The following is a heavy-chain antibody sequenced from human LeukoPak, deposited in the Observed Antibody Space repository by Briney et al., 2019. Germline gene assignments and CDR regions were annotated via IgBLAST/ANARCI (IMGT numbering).Heavy chain of an antibody. CDR2: INQDGSDK. V-gene: IGHV3-7*01. J-gene: IGHJ4*02. CDR3: VTDQGRAATV. D-gene: IGHD2-15*01. CDR1: GFTFSTFW. Sequence: GGSPRLSCAASGFTFSTFWMHWVRQAPGKGLEWVANINQDGSDKKYVDSVKGRFTISRDNAKDSLYLQMNILRAEDTAVYYCVTDQGRAATVWGQGTLVTVSS.